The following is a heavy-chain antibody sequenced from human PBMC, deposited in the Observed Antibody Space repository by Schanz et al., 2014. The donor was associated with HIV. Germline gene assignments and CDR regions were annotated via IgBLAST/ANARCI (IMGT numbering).Heavy chain of an antibody. Sequence: VQLVESGGGLVQPGGSLRLSCAASGFTFDTIAMTWVRQAPGRGLEWVSAISGSTGSRTYYAESVKGRFTISRDNSKNMLYLQMTSLRVEDTAVYYCTKDIVAGASEYWGQGTLVIVSS. CDR1: GFTFDTIA. V-gene: IGHV3-23*04. D-gene: IGHD6-19*01. CDR3: TKDIVAGASEY. CDR2: ISGSTGSRT. J-gene: IGHJ4*02.